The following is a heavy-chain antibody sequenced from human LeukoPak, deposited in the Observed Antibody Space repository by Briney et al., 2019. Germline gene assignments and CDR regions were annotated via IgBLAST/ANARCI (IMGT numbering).Heavy chain of an antibody. J-gene: IGHJ4*02. V-gene: IGHV3-23*01. CDR3: ASPSADYDILTGSYYFDY. CDR2: ISGSGGST. D-gene: IGHD3-9*01. CDR1: GFTFSSYA. Sequence: PGGSLRLSCAASGFTFSSYAMSWVRQAPGKGLEWVSAISGSGGSTYYADSVKGRFTISRDNSKNTLYLQMNSLRAEDTAVYYCASPSADYDILTGSYYFDYWGQGTLVTVSS.